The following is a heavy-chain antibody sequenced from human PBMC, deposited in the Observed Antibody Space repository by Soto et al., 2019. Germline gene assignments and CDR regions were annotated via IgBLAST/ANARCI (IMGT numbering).Heavy chain of an antibody. Sequence: VSVEVSCKASRDTFTNYAMHCVPQAPGQRHEWMGWINAGNGNTKYSQKFQGRVTITRDTSASAAYMELSSLRSEGTAVHYCARDLYPAPNIVVVVAATPTYGMDVWGQGTTVTVSS. CDR3: ARDLYPAPNIVVVVAATPTYGMDV. CDR1: RDTFTNYA. D-gene: IGHD2-15*01. J-gene: IGHJ6*02. V-gene: IGHV1-3*01. CDR2: INAGNGNT.